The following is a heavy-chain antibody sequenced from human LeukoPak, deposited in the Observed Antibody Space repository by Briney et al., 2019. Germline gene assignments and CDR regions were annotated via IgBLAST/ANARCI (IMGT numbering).Heavy chain of an antibody. J-gene: IGHJ4*02. CDR2: INAGNGNT. CDR1: GYTFTSYA. Sequence: ASVKVSCKASGYTFTSYAMHWVRQAPGQRLEWMGWINAGNGNTKYSQKFQGRVTMTTDTSTSTAYMDLRSLRSDDTAVYYCARARGGSYTFYFDYWGQGTLVTVSS. D-gene: IGHD1-26*01. V-gene: IGHV1-3*01. CDR3: ARARGGSYTFYFDY.